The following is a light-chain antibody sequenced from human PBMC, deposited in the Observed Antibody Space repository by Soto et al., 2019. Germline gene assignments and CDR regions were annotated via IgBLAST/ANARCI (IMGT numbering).Light chain of an antibody. J-gene: IGKJ3*01. CDR3: QQFAASPFT. CDR2: GAS. Sequence: EIALTQSPGTVSLSAGERATLSCRASQSVSSTYLAWYQQRPGQTPRLLIYGASRRAAGIPDRFSGSGSGKDFTLTISRLEPEDFAVYYCQQFAASPFTFGPGTRVDIK. V-gene: IGKV3-20*01. CDR1: QSVSSTY.